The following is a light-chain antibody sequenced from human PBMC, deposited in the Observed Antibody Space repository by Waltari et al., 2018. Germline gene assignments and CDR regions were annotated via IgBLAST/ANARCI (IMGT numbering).Light chain of an antibody. V-gene: IGKV3-11*01. J-gene: IGKJ4*01. CDR2: DAS. Sequence: EVVLTQSPATLSLSPGERATLSCRASQSVSYYLAWYQQKPGQAPRLLIYDASNRATGIPARFSGRGSGTDFTLTISSLEPEDFAVYYCQQRTNCPLTFGGGTKVEI. CDR1: QSVSYY. CDR3: QQRTNCPLT.